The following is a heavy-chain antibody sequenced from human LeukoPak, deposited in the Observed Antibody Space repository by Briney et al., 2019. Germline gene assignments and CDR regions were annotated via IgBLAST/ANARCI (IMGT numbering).Heavy chain of an antibody. D-gene: IGHD3-9*01. V-gene: IGHV3-9*02. Sequence: GGSLRLSCAASGSISDDYAMHWVRRAPGKGLQWVSGITRNAAIIGYVDSVKGRFTISRDSAKNSLYLQMNSLRPEDTAFYYCARGDILTTRLLASWGLGTLVTVSS. CDR3: ARGDILTTRLLAS. J-gene: IGHJ5*02. CDR1: GSISDDYA. CDR2: ITRNAAII.